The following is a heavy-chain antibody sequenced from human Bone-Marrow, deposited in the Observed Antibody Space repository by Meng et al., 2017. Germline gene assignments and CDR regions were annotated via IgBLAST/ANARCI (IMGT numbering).Heavy chain of an antibody. J-gene: IGHJ4*02. CDR1: GYSISSGYY. CDR3: ARVTVGEPLFYFDY. D-gene: IGHD1-26*01. CDR2: IYHSGST. Sequence: SETLSLTCAVSGYSISSGYYWGWIRQPPGKGLEWIGSIYHSGSTYYNPSLKSRVTISVDTSKNQFSLKLSSVTAADTAVYYCARVTVGEPLFYFDYWGQGTLVTVSS. V-gene: IGHV4-38-2*01.